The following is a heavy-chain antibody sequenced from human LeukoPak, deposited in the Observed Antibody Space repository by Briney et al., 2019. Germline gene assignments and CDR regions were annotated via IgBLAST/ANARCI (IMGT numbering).Heavy chain of an antibody. J-gene: IGHJ5*02. CDR1: GYTFTGYY. Sequence: ASVKVSCKASGYTFTGYYMHWVRQAPGQGLEWMGRINPNSGGTNYAQKFQGRVTMTRDTSISTAYMELSRLRSDDTAMYYCASQPCSSTSCQNWFDPWGQGTLVTVSS. V-gene: IGHV1-2*06. CDR2: INPNSGGT. CDR3: ASQPCSSTSCQNWFDP. D-gene: IGHD2-2*01.